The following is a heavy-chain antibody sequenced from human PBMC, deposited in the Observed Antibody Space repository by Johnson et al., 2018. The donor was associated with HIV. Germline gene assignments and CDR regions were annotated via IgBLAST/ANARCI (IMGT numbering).Heavy chain of an antibody. CDR3: AKDMGSSFRGGAFDI. V-gene: IGHV3-9*01. Sequence: VQLVESGGGLVQPGRSLRLSCAASGFTFDDYAMHWVRQAPGNGLEWVSGIGWNSGSIGYADSVKGRFTISRDNAKNSLYLQMNSLRAEDTALYYCAKDMGSSFRGGAFDIWGQGTMVTVSS. CDR2: IGWNSGSI. J-gene: IGHJ3*02. D-gene: IGHD6-6*01. CDR1: GFTFDDYA.